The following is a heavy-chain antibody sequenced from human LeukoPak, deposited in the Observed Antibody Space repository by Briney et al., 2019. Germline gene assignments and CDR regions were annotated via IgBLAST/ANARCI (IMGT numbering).Heavy chain of an antibody. CDR2: IYCRGNT. Sequence: SETLSLTCTVSGGSISSRSYYWAWIRQPPGKGLQWIGSIYCRGNTYYNPSLKSRVTMSVDTSKNQFSLRLTSVTAADTALYYCARDTIPPRNATEQKTGTYYWGQGTLVTVSS. V-gene: IGHV4-39*02. D-gene: IGHD7-27*01. J-gene: IGHJ4*02. CDR1: GGSISSRSYY. CDR3: ARDTIPPRNATEQKTGTYY.